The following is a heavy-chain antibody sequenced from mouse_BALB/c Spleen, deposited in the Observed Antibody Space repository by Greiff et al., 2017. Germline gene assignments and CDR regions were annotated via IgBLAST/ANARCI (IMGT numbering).Heavy chain of an antibody. CDR1: GYAFTNYL. J-gene: IGHJ4*01. V-gene: IGHV1-54*01. CDR2: INPGSGGT. Sequence: VKLMESGAELVRPGTSVKVSCKASGYAFTNYLIEWVKQRPGQGLEWIGVINPGSGGTNYNEKFKGKATLTADKSSSTAYMQLSSLTSDYSAVYFCARRPYYYAMDYWGQGTSVTVSS. CDR3: ARRPYYYAMDY.